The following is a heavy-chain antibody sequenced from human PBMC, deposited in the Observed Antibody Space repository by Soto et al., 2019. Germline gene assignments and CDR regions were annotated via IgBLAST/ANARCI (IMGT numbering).Heavy chain of an antibody. Sequence: EVHLLDSGGGWVQPGGSLRLSCAASGFTFNNFAMSWVRQAPGKGPEWVSTISAGGDDTYYADSVKGRFTISRDNSKETVSLQMNRLGAADTAIYYCAKDEMGATRHWGHGTLVTVSS. D-gene: IGHD1-26*01. CDR3: AKDEMGATRH. V-gene: IGHV3-23*01. CDR1: GFTFNNFA. J-gene: IGHJ4*01. CDR2: ISAGGDDT.